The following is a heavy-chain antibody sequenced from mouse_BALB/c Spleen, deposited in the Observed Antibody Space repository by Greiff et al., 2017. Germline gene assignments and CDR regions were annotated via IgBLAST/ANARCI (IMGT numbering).Heavy chain of an antibody. J-gene: IGHJ4*01. CDR1: GFSLTSYG. CDR3: AREKGGAMDY. V-gene: IGHV2-9*02. CDR2: IWAGGST. Sequence: VQLKESGPGLVAPSQSLSITCTVSGFSLTSYGVHWVRQPPGKGLEWLGVIWAGGSTNYNSALMSRLSISKDNSKSQVFLKMNSLQTDDTAMYYCAREKGGAMDYWGQGTSVTVSS.